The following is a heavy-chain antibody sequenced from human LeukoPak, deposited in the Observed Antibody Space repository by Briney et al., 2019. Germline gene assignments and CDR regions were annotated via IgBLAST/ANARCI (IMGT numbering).Heavy chain of an antibody. D-gene: IGHD3-10*01. CDR3: ARDQLVWFGELGYYYYGMDV. J-gene: IGHJ6*02. Sequence: ASVKVSCKASGYTFTGYYMHWVRQAPGQGLEGMGWINPNSGGTNYAQKFQGRVTMTRDTSISTAYMELSRLRSDDRAVYYCARDQLVWFGELGYYYYGMDVWGQGTTVTVSS. CDR2: INPNSGGT. V-gene: IGHV1-2*02. CDR1: GYTFTGYY.